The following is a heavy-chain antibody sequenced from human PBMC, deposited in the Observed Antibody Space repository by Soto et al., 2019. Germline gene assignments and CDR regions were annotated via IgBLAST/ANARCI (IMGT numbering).Heavy chain of an antibody. CDR3: SKNGTTWFAS. Sequence: QVQLVQSGPELKKPGASVKVSCKTSGYSFHNSGISWVRQAPGQGLEWMGWISVLNGYAHYGQKFQGRVIMTADTFTSTAYMELRGLRSDDTAMYYRSKNGTTWFASWGQGTPVTVSS. CDR1: GYSFHNSG. D-gene: IGHD1-1*01. V-gene: IGHV1-18*01. J-gene: IGHJ5*01. CDR2: ISVLNGYA.